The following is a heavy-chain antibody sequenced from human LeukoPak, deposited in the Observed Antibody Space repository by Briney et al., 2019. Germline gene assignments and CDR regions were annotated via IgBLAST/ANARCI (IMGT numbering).Heavy chain of an antibody. J-gene: IGHJ4*02. V-gene: IGHV3-30*18. Sequence: GGSLRLSCATSGFTFSSYGMHWVRQAPGKGLEWVAVISYDGSNKYYADSVKGRFTISRDNSKNTLYLQMNSLRAEDTAVYYCAKDQDIVLMVYAPTNFDYWGQGTLVTVSS. CDR2: ISYDGSNK. CDR3: AKDQDIVLMVYAPTNFDY. D-gene: IGHD2-8*01. CDR1: GFTFSSYG.